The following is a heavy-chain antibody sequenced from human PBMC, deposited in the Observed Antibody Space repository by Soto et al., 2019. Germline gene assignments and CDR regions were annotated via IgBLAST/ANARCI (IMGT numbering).Heavy chain of an antibody. J-gene: IGHJ4*02. Sequence: PSETLSLTCAVSGYSITNGYYWGWIRQPPGKGLEWIGSIYHSGNTYYNPSLKSRVTLSIDTYKNQLSLKMRSVTAADTAMYYCARVKLAGRGRFHDWAQGTIVTVSA. V-gene: IGHV4-38-2*01. CDR1: GYSITNGYY. D-gene: IGHD3-3*02. CDR2: IYHSGNT. CDR3: ARVKLAGRGRFHD.